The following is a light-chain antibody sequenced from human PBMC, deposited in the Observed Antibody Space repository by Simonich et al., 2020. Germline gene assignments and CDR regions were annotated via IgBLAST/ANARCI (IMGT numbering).Light chain of an antibody. J-gene: IGKJ2*01. CDR2: WAS. V-gene: IGKV4-1*01. CDR3: QQYYSTPYT. CDR1: QSVLYSSNNKNY. Sequence: DIVMTQSPDSLAVSLGEGATINCKSSQSVLYSSNNKNYLAWYQQKPGQPPKLLIYWASTRESGVPDRFSGSGSGKDFTLTNSSLQAEDVAVYYCQQYYSTPYTFGQGTKLEIK.